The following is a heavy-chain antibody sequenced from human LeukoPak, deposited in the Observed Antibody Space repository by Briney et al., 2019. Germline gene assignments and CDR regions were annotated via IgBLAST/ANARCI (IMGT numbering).Heavy chain of an antibody. Sequence: GASVKVSCKASGYTFTSYAMNWVRQAPGQGLERMGWINTNTGNPTYAQGFTGRFVFSLDTSVSTAYLQISSLKAEDTAVYYCARSRRGTVVVVAAYNWFDPWGQGTLVTVSS. CDR2: INTNTGNP. V-gene: IGHV7-4-1*02. D-gene: IGHD2-15*01. CDR1: GYTFTSYA. CDR3: ARSRRGTVVVVAAYNWFDP. J-gene: IGHJ5*02.